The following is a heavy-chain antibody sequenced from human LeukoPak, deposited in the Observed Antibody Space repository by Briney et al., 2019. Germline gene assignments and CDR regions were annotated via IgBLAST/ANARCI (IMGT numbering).Heavy chain of an antibody. J-gene: IGHJ5*02. V-gene: IGHV4-61*08. Sequence: SETLSLTCTVSGGSISSGGYYWSWIRQHPGKGLEWIGEINQSGSTNYNPSLKSRVTISVDTSKNQFSLKLSSVTAADTAVYYCARGVRCSKRMVRFDPWGQGTLVTVSS. CDR3: ARGVRCSKRMVRFDP. D-gene: IGHD3-10*01. CDR2: INQSGST. CDR1: GGSISSGGYY.